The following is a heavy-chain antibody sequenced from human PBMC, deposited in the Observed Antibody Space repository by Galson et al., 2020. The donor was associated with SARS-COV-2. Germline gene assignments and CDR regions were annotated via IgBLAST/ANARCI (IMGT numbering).Heavy chain of an antibody. CDR2: IYYSGST. D-gene: IGHD1-26*01. V-gene: IGHV4-39*01. J-gene: IGHJ4*02. CDR1: GGSISSSSYY. CDR3: ARQSGSYLIYYFDY. Sequence: SQTLSLTCTVSGGSISSSSYYWGWIRQPPGKGLEWIGSIYYSGSTYYNPSLKSRVTISVDTSKNQFSLKLSSVTAADTAVYYCARQSGSYLIYYFDYGGQGTLVTVSS.